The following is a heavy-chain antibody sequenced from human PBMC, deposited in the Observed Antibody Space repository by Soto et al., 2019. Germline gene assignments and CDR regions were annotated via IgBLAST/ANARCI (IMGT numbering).Heavy chain of an antibody. V-gene: IGHV3-30-3*01. D-gene: IGHD4-17*01. CDR3: TRADLTVTMSVFDP. J-gene: IGHJ5*02. CDR2: ISDDGSSK. CDR1: GFSLRSYA. Sequence: PGGSLGLSCAASGFSLRSYAMHGVRQAPGKGLEWVALISDDGSSKYYADSVKGRFTISRDNSKNTLDLQMNSLSADDTAVYYCTRADLTVTMSVFDPWGQGTLVTVSS.